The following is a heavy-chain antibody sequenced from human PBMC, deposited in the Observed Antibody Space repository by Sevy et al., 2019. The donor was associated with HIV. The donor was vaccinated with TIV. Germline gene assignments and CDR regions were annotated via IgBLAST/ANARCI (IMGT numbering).Heavy chain of an antibody. CDR3: ARSMEQQLDAFDI. CDR2: IYSYGET. CDR1: GASIRDSSYH. J-gene: IGHJ3*02. D-gene: IGHD6-13*01. V-gene: IGHV4-39*01. Sequence: SETLSLTCTVSGASIRDSSYHWAWIRQPPGEGLEWIGNIYSYGETYYNSSLKSRVTISVDTSKNQFSLSLTSVTAADTAIYFCARSMEQQLDAFDIWGQGTMVTVSS.